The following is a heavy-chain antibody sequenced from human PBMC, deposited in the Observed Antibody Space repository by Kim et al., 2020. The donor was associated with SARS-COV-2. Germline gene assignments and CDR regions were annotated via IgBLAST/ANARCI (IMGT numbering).Heavy chain of an antibody. CDR2: NKN. Sequence: NKNYSADSVKGRFTISRDNTKNALYLQMNSLRAEDTAVYYCAKGGNAFDIWGQGTMVTVSS. V-gene: IGHV3-33*06. J-gene: IGHJ3*02. D-gene: IGHD3-16*01. CDR3: AKGGNAFDI.